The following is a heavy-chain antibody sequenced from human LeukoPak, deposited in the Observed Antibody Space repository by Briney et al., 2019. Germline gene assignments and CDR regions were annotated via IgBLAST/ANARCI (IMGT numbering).Heavy chain of an antibody. CDR2: ISYDGSNK. V-gene: IGHV3-30-3*02. Sequence: GGSLRLSCAASGFTFRTYAIHWVRQAPGKGLEWVAVISYDGSNKFYADSVEGRFTISRDNSKNTLYLQMDSLRAEDTAVYYCSKSAERDTYYYYGMDVWGQGTTVTVSS. CDR3: SKSAERDTYYYYGMDV. J-gene: IGHJ6*02. D-gene: IGHD1-1*01. CDR1: GFTFRTYA.